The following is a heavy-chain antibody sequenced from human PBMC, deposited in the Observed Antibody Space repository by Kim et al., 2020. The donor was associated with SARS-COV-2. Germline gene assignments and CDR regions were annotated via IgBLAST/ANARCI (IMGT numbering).Heavy chain of an antibody. CDR3: ARDGMELRGRGNDAFDI. Sequence: SVKVSCKASGGTFSSYAISWVRQAPGQGLEWMGGIIPIFGTANYAQKFQGRVTITADESTSTAYMELSSLRSEDTAVYYCARDGMELRGRGNDAFDIWGQGTMVTVSS. V-gene: IGHV1-69*13. CDR1: GGTFSSYA. J-gene: IGHJ3*02. CDR2: IIPIFGTA. D-gene: IGHD1-7*01.